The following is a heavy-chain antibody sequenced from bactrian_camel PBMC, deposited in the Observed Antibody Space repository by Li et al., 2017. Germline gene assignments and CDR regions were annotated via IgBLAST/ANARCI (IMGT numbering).Heavy chain of an antibody. CDR1: GYTRSDYY. CDR3: AAAAGLFGGTCLDVRSVDY. V-gene: IGHV3S57*01. Sequence: HVQLVESGGGSVQAGGSLKLTCVASGYTRSDYYMGWLRQTEGQERVAVADIVSPGIPMYANSVKGRFTISKDNVKNTLYLQMNSLNTEDTAMYYCAAAAGLFGGTCLDVRSVDYWGQGTQVTVS. D-gene: IGHD7*01. CDR2: IVSPGIP. J-gene: IGHJ4*01.